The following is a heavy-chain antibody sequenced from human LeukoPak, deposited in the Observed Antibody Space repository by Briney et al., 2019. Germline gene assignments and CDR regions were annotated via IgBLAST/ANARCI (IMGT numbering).Heavy chain of an antibody. CDR3: ARDKYYKSGMDV. CDR2: ISSSSYI. CDR1: GFTFSSYS. J-gene: IGHJ6*02. Sequence: GGSLRLSCAASGFTFSSYSMNWVRQAPGKGLEWVSSISSSSYIYYADSVKGRFTISRDNAKNSLYLQMNSLRAEDTAVYYCARDKYYKSGMDVWGQGTTVTASS. V-gene: IGHV3-21*01. D-gene: IGHD3-10*01.